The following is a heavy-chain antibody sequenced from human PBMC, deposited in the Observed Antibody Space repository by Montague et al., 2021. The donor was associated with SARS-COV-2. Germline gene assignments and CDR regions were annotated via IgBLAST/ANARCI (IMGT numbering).Heavy chain of an antibody. V-gene: IGHV4-39*01. CDR1: GGSISSPDYY. CDR3: ARQLPSYCATNKCYPYYFGG. D-gene: IGHD2-8*01. J-gene: IGHJ4*02. CDR2: ISYTGRT. Sequence: SETLSLTCTVSGGSISSPDYYWGWIRQSPGKESEWIGSISYTGRTYYNPSLRSRVSFSMDTSKNHFSLSLSSVTVADTAVYFCARQLPSYCATNKCYPYYFGGWGQGALVTVSS.